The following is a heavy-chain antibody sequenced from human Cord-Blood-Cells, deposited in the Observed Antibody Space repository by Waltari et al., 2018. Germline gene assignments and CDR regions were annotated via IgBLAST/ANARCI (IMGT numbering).Heavy chain of an antibody. J-gene: IGHJ5*02. D-gene: IGHD2-2*01. CDR3: ARGSIVVVPAAHFDP. CDR1: GGSISSGSYS. V-gene: IGHV4-61*09. CDR2: IYTSGST. Sequence: QVQLQESGPGLVKPSQTLSLTCTVPGGSISSGSYSWSWSRQPAGKGLEWIGYIYTSGSTNYNPSLKSRVTISVDTSKNQFSLKLSSVTAADTAVYYCARGSIVVVPAAHFDPWGQGTLVTVSS.